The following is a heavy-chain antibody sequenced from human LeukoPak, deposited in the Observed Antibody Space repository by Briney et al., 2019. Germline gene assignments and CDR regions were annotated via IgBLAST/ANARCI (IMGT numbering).Heavy chain of an antibody. CDR2: ISGYNGNT. V-gene: IGHV1-18*01. J-gene: IGHJ4*02. CDR3: ARDARSGSYFYDY. CDR1: GYTFTSYG. D-gene: IGHD1-26*01. Sequence: GASVKVSCKASGYTFTSYGISWVRQAAGQGLKWMGWISGYNGNTHYAQKVQGRVTMTTDTSTTTAYMELRSLRSDATAVYYCARDARSGSYFYDYWGQGTLVTVSS.